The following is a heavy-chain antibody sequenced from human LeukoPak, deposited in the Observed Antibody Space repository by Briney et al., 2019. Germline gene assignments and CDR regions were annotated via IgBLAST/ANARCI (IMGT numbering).Heavy chain of an antibody. D-gene: IGHD3/OR15-3a*01. Sequence: GGSLRLSCAASGFIFSSYWMSWVRQAPGKGLEWVANIKQDGSDKQYVDSVKGRFTISRDNAKNSLYLQMNSLRAEDTAVYYCARFSRTGEGYWGQGILVTVSS. J-gene: IGHJ4*02. CDR3: ARFSRTGEGY. V-gene: IGHV3-7*01. CDR2: IKQDGSDK. CDR1: GFIFSSYW.